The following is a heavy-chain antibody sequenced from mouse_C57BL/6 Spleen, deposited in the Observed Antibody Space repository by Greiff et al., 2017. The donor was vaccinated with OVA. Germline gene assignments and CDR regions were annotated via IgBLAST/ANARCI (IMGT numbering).Heavy chain of an antibody. J-gene: IGHJ4*01. CDR2: IYPGSGST. V-gene: IGHV1-55*01. CDR1: GYTFTSYW. CDR3: ARSGATVAMDY. Sequence: VQLQQPGAELVKPGASVKMSCKASGYTFTSYWITWVKPRPGQGLEWIGDIYPGSGSTNYNEKFKSKATLTVDTSSSTAYVQLSSLTSEDSAVYYCARSGATVAMDYWGQGTSVTVSS. D-gene: IGHD1-1*01.